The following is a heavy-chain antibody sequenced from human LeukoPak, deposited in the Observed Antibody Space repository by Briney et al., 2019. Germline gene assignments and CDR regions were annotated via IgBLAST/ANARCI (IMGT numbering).Heavy chain of an antibody. CDR1: GDPIPTNY. Sequence: SETLSLTCTVSGDPIPTNYWSWIRQPPGKGLEWIGYIHYSGSTNYSPSLKSRVTISVDTSKKQFSLKLSSVTAADTAVYYCARNVVAVGAFWFDPGGQGTRVTVPS. CDR3: ARNVVAVGAFWFDP. J-gene: IGHJ5*02. D-gene: IGHD2-2*01. V-gene: IGHV4-59*08. CDR2: IHYSGST.